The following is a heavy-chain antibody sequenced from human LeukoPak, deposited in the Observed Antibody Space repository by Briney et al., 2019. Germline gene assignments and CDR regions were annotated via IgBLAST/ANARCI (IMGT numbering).Heavy chain of an antibody. CDR2: IYPGDSDT. V-gene: IGHV5-51*01. D-gene: IGHD6-13*01. J-gene: IGHJ5*02. CDR1: GYSFTSYW. CDR3: ARNDQELVLGWFDP. Sequence: GASLKISCKGSGYSFTSYWIGWVRQMPGKDLEWMGIIYPGDSDTRYSPSFQGQVTISADKSISTAYLQWSSLKASDTAMYYCARNDQELVLGWFDPWGQGTLVTVSA.